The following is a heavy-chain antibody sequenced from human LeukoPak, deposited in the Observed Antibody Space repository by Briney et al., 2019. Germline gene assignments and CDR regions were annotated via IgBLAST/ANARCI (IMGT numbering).Heavy chain of an antibody. V-gene: IGHV4-59*01. CDR1: GGSISSYY. CDR2: IYYSGST. J-gene: IGHJ3*02. Sequence: SETLSLTCTVSGGSISSYYWSWIRQPPGKGLEWIGYIYYSGSTNYNPSLKSRVTISVDTSKNQFSLKLSSVTAADTAVYYCATNLADAFDIWGQGTMVTVSS. CDR3: ATNLADAFDI.